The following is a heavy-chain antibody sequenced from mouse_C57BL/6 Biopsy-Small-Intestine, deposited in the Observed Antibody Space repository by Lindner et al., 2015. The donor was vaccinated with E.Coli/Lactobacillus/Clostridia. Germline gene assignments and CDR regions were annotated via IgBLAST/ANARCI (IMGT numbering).Heavy chain of an antibody. CDR2: IDPYRGGT. CDR3: TRATNIAMVITH. CDR1: GYRFADYY. J-gene: IGHJ4*01. D-gene: IGHD2-2*01. Sequence: SVKVSCKASGYRFADYYMHWVRQVPGQGLEWMGWIDPYRGGTDYAPKFQGRVTMTRDTSVSTLYMEVSSLTSDDTAVYFCTRATNIAMVITHWGQGTLVTVSS. V-gene: IGHV14-4*02.